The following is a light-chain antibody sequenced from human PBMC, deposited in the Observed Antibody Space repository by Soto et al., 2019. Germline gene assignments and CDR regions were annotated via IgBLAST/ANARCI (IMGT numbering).Light chain of an antibody. CDR1: RSDVGAYNY. Sequence: QSVLTQPPSASGSPGQSVTISCTVTRSDVGAYNYVSWYQQYPGKAPKLIIYAVTERPSGVPDRFSGSKSGNTASLTVSGLQTEDEADYYCSSYAGWINWVFGGGTKVTVL. V-gene: IGLV2-8*01. CDR3: SSYAGWINWV. CDR2: AVT. J-gene: IGLJ3*02.